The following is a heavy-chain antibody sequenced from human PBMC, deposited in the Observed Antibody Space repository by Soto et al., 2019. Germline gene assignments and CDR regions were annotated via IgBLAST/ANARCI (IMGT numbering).Heavy chain of an antibody. V-gene: IGHV3-23*01. CDR2: ISGGGTST. CDR1: GFIVCNMA. J-gene: IGHJ6*02. Sequence: PWGCLRLCCAASGFIVCNMAMSGVRQAPGKGLEWVSAISGGGTSTYYAGSVKVRFTISRDNSKNTLYLQMNSLRAEDTAVYYSTKDRAPSDVWGQGTTVTVSS. CDR3: TKDRAPSDV.